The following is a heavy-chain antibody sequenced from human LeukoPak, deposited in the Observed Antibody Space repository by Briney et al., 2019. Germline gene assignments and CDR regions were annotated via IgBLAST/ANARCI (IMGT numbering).Heavy chain of an antibody. D-gene: IGHD3-10*01. CDR2: INPNSDGT. CDR1: GYAFTGYY. V-gene: IGHV1-2*02. J-gene: IGHJ6*02. Sequence: ASVKVSCKASGYAFTGYYMHWVRQAPGQGLEWMGWINPNSDGTNYAQKFQGRVTMTRDTSTSTTYMEVSRLRSDDTAVYYCARDRDGMDVWGQGTTVTVSS. CDR3: ARDRDGMDV.